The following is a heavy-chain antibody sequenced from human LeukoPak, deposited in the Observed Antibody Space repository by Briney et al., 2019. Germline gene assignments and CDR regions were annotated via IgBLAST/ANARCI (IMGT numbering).Heavy chain of an antibody. CDR2: INPNSGGT. D-gene: IGHD6-13*01. CDR1: GYTVTGYY. Sequence: ASVKVSCKASGYTVTGYYMHWVRQAPGQGLKWMGWINPNSGGTNYAQKVKGRFTMTRDTSISTAYMQLSRLRSDDTAVYYCARESSTRIAAAVAYWSQGTLVTVSS. V-gene: IGHV1-2*02. J-gene: IGHJ4*02. CDR3: ARESSTRIAAAVAY.